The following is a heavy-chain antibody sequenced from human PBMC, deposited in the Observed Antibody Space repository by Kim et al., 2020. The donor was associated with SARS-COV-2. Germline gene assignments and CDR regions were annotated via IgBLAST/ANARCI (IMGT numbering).Heavy chain of an antibody. D-gene: IGHD3-22*01. J-gene: IGHJ4*02. CDR3: ATTSGREWLLLLFFY. Sequence: QKFQGRVTMTEDTSTDTAYMELSSLRSEDTAVYYCATTSGREWLLLLFFYWGQGTLVTVSS. V-gene: IGHV1-24*01.